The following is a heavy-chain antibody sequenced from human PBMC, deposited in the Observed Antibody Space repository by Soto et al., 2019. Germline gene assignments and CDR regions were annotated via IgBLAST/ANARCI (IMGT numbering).Heavy chain of an antibody. CDR3: AREAIEISVGGYYYYGMDV. D-gene: IGHD3-16*01. CDR2: IYYSGST. V-gene: IGHV4-30-4*01. J-gene: IGHJ6*02. Sequence: SETLSLPCTVSGCSMSSGDYYWSWIRQPPGKGLEWIGYIYYSGSTYYNPSLKSRVTISVDTSKNQFSLKLSSVTAADTAVYYCAREAIEISVGGYYYYGMDVWGQGTTVTVSS. CDR1: GCSMSSGDYY.